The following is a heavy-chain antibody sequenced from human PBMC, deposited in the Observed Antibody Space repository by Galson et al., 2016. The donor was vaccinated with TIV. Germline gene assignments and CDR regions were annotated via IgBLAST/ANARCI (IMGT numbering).Heavy chain of an antibody. CDR1: GYTFINYY. CDR2: IDPNSGGT. CDR3: AVWSNIYYFAL. D-gene: IGHD2-21*01. J-gene: IGHJ4*02. Sequence: SVKVSCKASGYTFINYYMPWERQAPGQGLEWVGVIDPNSGGTTYAQKFQGRVTMTRDTSTSTVYMELSSLRSGDTAVFYCAVWSNIYYFALWGQGTLITVSS. V-gene: IGHV1-46*01.